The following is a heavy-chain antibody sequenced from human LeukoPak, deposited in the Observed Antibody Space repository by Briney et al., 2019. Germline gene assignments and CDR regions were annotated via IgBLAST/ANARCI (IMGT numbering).Heavy chain of an antibody. CDR1: GGSISSYY. Sequence: PSETLSLTCTVAGGSISSYYWSWIRQPPGKGLEWIGYIYYSGSTNYNPSLKSRVTISVDTSKNQSSLKLSSVTAADTAVYYCARHGYSSGSLAWFDPWGQGTQVTVSS. D-gene: IGHD6-19*01. CDR3: ARHGYSSGSLAWFDP. J-gene: IGHJ5*02. CDR2: IYYSGST. V-gene: IGHV4-59*01.